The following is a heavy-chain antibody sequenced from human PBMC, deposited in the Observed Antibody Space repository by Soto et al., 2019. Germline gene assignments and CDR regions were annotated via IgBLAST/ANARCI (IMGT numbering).Heavy chain of an antibody. CDR2: IFYSGTT. D-gene: IGHD2-21*01. J-gene: IGHJ4*02. V-gene: IGHV4-59*01. CDR1: GGSISGYY. Sequence: KSSETLSLTCTVSGGSISGYYWSWIRQPPGKGLEWLGYIFYSGTTNYNPSLQSRLTISVDTSKNQFSLTLSSVTAADTAVYYCAKGGGRGVHGGDSFDYWGLGTLVTVSS. CDR3: AKGGGRGVHGGDSFDY.